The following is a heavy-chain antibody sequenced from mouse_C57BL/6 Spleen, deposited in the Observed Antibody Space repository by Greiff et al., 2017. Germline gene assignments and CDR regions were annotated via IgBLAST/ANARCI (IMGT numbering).Heavy chain of an antibody. CDR1: GFTFSDYG. Sequence: EVKLVESGGGLVKPGGSLKLSCAASGFTFSDYGMHWVRQAPEKGLEWVAYISSGSSTIYYADTVKGRFTISRDNAKNTLFLQMTSLRSEDTAMYYCARAYYDYYGYCDVGGTGTTVTVSS. D-gene: IGHD2-4*01. CDR2: ISSGSSTI. V-gene: IGHV5-17*01. J-gene: IGHJ1*03. CDR3: ARAYYDYYGYCDV.